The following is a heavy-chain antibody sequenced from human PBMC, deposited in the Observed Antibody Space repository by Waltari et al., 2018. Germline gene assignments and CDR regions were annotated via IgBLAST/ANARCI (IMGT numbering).Heavy chain of an antibody. CDR3: AREVGGSSWSTTPRGDAFDI. CDR1: GDSIGSGYYY. CDR2: IYFAVST. Sequence: QLQLRESGPGLLKPSETLSLTCSVSGDSIGSGYYYWGWIRQAPGKGLEWIWSIYFAVSTYYNPSLKSRLTISVDTSKNQLSRRLSSVTAADTAVYYCAREVGGSSWSTTPRGDAFDIWGQGTMVTVSS. V-gene: IGHV4-39*07. D-gene: IGHD6-13*01. J-gene: IGHJ3*02.